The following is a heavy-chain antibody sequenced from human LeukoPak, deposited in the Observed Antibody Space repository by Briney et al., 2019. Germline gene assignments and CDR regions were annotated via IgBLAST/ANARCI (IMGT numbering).Heavy chain of an antibody. V-gene: IGHV3-21*04. CDR1: GFIFSSYS. CDR3: AKYRGSAAIRLPLDYFDY. D-gene: IGHD2-2*01. J-gene: IGHJ4*02. Sequence: KAGGSLRLSCAASGFIFSSYSMNWVRQAPGKGLEWVSWISSGSSYTYYADSVKGRFTMSRDNAKNTLYLQMNSLRAEDTAVYYCAKYRGSAAIRLPLDYFDYWGQGTLVTVSS. CDR2: ISSGSSYT.